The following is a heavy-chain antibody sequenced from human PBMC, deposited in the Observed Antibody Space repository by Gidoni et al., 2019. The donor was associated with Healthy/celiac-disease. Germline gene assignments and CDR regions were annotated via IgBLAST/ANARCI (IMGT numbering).Heavy chain of an antibody. D-gene: IGHD3-3*01. Sequence: QVQLVVSGGGVVQPGRSLRLSCPPSGFTFRSYAMHWVRQAPGKGLEWVAVISYDGSNKYYADSVKGRFTISRDNSKNTLYLQMNSLRAEDTAVYYCARVLTIFGVGSTYGMDVWGQGTTVTVSS. CDR1: GFTFRSYA. V-gene: IGHV3-30-3*01. CDR2: ISYDGSNK. CDR3: ARVLTIFGVGSTYGMDV. J-gene: IGHJ6*02.